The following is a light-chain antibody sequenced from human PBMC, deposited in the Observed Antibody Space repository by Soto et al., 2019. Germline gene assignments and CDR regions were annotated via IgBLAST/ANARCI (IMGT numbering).Light chain of an antibody. CDR1: QSVGRRY. CDR3: QYQGT. Sequence: IVLTQSPGTLSLSPGERATLSCRASQSVGRRYLAWYQQKPGEGPMLLIYDTSERASDIPDRFSGSGSGTDFTLTISRLVPEDFAVDYCQYQGTFGGGTMVEIK. J-gene: IGKJ4*01. CDR2: DTS. V-gene: IGKV3-20*01.